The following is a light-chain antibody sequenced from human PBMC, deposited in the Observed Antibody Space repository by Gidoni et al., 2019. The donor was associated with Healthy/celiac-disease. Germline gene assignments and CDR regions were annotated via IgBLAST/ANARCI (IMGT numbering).Light chain of an antibody. Sequence: ETVMTQSPATLSVSPGERATLSCRASQSVSSNLAWYQQKPGQAPRLLIYGASTRATGIPARFSGSGSGTEFPLTISSLQSEDFAVYYCQQYNNWPPSITFXHXTRLEIK. CDR2: GAS. J-gene: IGKJ5*01. CDR1: QSVSSN. V-gene: IGKV3-15*01. CDR3: QQYNNWPPSIT.